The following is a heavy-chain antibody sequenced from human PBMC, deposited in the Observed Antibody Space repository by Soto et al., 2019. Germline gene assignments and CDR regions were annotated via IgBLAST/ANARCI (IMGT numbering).Heavy chain of an antibody. D-gene: IGHD3-10*01. CDR1: GGTFSNYA. CDR2: IILPFGTA. V-gene: IGHV1-69*13. J-gene: IGHJ5*02. Sequence: SVKVSCKASGGTFSNYAISWVRQAPGQGLEWMGGIILPFGTANYAQKFQGRVTITADESMTTAYMELSGLRSEDTTLYYCARGPIYGSGSYLSDPWGQGTLVTVSS. CDR3: ARGPIYGSGSYLSDP.